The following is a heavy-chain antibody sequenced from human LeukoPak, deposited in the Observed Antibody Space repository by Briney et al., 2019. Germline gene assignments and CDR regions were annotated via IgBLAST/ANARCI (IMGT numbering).Heavy chain of an antibody. CDR2: IYPGPGAGPGGSNP. D-gene: IGHD2-21*01. Sequence: GESLQISCKSSGYTFTSYWIGWVRQMPGKGLEWMGIIYPGPGAGPGGSNPIYNPSFQGQVSISADNSITTAYLQWSGLKASDTAIYYCARHSTRPNWYSPIDYWGQGTLVTVSS. V-gene: IGHV5-51*01. CDR3: ARHSTRPNWYSPIDY. J-gene: IGHJ4*02. CDR1: GYTFTSYW.